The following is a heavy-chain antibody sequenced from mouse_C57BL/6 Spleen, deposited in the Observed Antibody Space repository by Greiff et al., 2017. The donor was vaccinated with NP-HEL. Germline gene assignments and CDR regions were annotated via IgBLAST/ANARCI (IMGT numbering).Heavy chain of an antibody. CDR2: ISDGGSYT. CDR3: ARDNYGNSLSWFAY. V-gene: IGHV5-4*01. Sequence: DVKLVESGGGLVKPGGSLKLSCAASGFTFSSYAMSWVRQTPEKRLEWVATISDGGSYTYYPDNVKGRFTISRDNAKNNLYLQMSHLKSEDTAMYYCARDNYGNSLSWFAYWAKGLWSLSLQ. J-gene: IGHJ3*01. CDR1: GFTFSSYA. D-gene: IGHD2-1*01.